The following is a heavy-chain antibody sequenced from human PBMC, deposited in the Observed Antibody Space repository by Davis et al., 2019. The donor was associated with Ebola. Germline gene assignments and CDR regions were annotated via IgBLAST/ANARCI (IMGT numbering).Heavy chain of an antibody. Sequence: ASVKVSCKASGYNFAIYNIHWVRQARGQGLEWMGWINPNSGASGFTQKFQGRLTMTSDTSIRTAYMDLGSLQSGDTAVYYCATQMGRIAPRPAFNIWGQGTLVSVSS. CDR2: INPNSGAS. V-gene: IGHV1-2*02. D-gene: IGHD5-24*01. J-gene: IGHJ3*02. CDR3: ATQMGRIAPRPAFNI. CDR1: GYNFAIYN.